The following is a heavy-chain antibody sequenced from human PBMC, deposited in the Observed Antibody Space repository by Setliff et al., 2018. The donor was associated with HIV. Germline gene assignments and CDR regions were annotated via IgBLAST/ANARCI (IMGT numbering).Heavy chain of an antibody. D-gene: IGHD3-22*01. Sequence: ASVKVSCKASGYTFTDYYMHWVQQAPGKGLEWMGRVDPEDGETIYAEKFQGRVTITADTSTDTAYMELSSLRSEDTAVYYCARARGIITTFDYWGQGTLVTVSS. CDR2: VDPEDGET. J-gene: IGHJ4*02. CDR1: GYTFTDYY. V-gene: IGHV1-69-2*01. CDR3: ARARGIITTFDY.